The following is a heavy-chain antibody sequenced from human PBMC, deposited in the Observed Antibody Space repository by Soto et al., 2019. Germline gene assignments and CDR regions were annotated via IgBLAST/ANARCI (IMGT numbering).Heavy chain of an antibody. D-gene: IGHD4-17*01. CDR2: ISSSSSYI. CDR3: ARDTFQTTVTTVKG. J-gene: IGHJ4*02. Sequence: EVQLVESGGGLVKPGGSLRLSCAASGFTFSSYSMNWVRQAPGKGLEWVSSISSSSSYIYYAVSAKGRFTISRDNAKNALYLQMNSLRAEDTAVYYCARDTFQTTVTTVKGWGQGTLVTVSS. CDR1: GFTFSSYS. V-gene: IGHV3-21*06.